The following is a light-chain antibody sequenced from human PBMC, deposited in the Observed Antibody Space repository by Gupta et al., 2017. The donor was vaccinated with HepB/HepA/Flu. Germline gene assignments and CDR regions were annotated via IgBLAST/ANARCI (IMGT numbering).Light chain of an antibody. CDR2: QGS. Sequence: DVVMTQSPLSLSVILGKPASISCRASQSLAYSDEITFLNWFQQRPGQSPRRLIYQGSKRDSGVPDRFSGSGSGTDFTLKISRAEAEDVGVYYCKQQLQWPHTFGQGTKLEIK. CDR1: QSLAYSDEITF. J-gene: IGKJ2*01. CDR3: KQQLQWPHT. V-gene: IGKV2-30*01.